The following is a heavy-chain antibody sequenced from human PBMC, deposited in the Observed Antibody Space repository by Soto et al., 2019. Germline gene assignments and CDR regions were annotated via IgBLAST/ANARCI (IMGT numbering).Heavy chain of an antibody. V-gene: IGHV3-23*01. CDR1: GFTFSSYA. CDR3: ARVKRASSGWYVGLYYYYGMDV. D-gene: IGHD6-19*01. J-gene: IGHJ6*02. CDR2: ISGSGGST. Sequence: LGGSLRLSCAASGFTFSSYAMSWVRQAPGKGLEWVSAISGSGGSTYYADSVKGRFTISRDNSKNTLYLQMNSLRAEDTAVYYCARVKRASSGWYVGLYYYYGMDVWGQGTTVTVSS.